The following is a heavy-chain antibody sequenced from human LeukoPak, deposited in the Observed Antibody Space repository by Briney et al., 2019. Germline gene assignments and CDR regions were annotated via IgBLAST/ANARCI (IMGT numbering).Heavy chain of an antibody. V-gene: IGHV3-74*01. D-gene: IGHD1-1*01. CDR2: IKSDGSWT. Sequence: GGSLRLSCAASGFTFSSYWMNWVRQAPGKGLVWVSTIKSDGSWTTYAASVKGRFTISRDNAKNTLYLQMNSLRDEDTAVYFCVRETAYRFDPWGQGTLVIVSS. J-gene: IGHJ5*02. CDR1: GFTFSSYW. CDR3: VRETAYRFDP.